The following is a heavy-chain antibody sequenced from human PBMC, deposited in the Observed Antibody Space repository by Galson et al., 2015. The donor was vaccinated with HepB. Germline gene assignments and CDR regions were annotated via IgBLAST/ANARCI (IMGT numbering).Heavy chain of an antibody. CDR3: ASEDFWSGYQLDY. D-gene: IGHD3-3*01. Sequence: LRLSCAASGFTFSSYSMNWVRQAPGKGLEWVSSISSSSSYIYYADSVKGRFTISRDNAKNSLYLQMNSLRAEDTAVYYCASEDFWSGYQLDYWGQGTLVTVSS. CDR2: ISSSSSYI. V-gene: IGHV3-21*01. J-gene: IGHJ4*02. CDR1: GFTFSSYS.